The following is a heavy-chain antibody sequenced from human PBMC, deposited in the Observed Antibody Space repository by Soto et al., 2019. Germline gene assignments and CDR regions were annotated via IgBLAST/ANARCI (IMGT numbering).Heavy chain of an antibody. CDR1: GGTFSSYA. CDR3: ARDRYIAVAGRDYYYYYGMDL. CDR2: IIPIFGTA. V-gene: IGHV1-69*12. J-gene: IGHJ6*02. Sequence: QVQLVQSGAEVKKPGSSVKVSCKASGGTFSSYAISWVRQAPGQGLEWMGGIIPIFGTANYAQKFQGRVTITADESTSTAYMELSSLRSEDTAVYYCARDRYIAVAGRDYYYYYGMDLWGQGTTVTVSS. D-gene: IGHD6-19*01.